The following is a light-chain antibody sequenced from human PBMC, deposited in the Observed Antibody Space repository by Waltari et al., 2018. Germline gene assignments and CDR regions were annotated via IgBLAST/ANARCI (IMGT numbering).Light chain of an antibody. CDR1: QDISNS. CDR3: QQSHDAPQT. V-gene: IGKV1-NL1*01. CDR2: AAS. J-gene: IGKJ4*01. Sequence: DIQITQFPSSLSASVGDRVTITCRASQDISNSLAWYPQRPGKAPKLLLYAASRLQSGVPSRFSGSGSGTFYTLTISSLQPEDFASYYCQQSHDAPQTFGGGTKVEIK.